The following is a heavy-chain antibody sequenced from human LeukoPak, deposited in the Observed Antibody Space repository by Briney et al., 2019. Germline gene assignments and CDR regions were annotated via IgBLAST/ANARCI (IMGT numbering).Heavy chain of an antibody. Sequence: PSETLSLTCTVSGYSISSGYYWGWIRQPPGKGLEWIGTIYHSGSTYYNPSLKSRVTITVDMSKNQFSLKLSSVTAADTAMYYCARGKLAVAGPFDYWGQGTLVTASS. CDR2: IYHSGST. D-gene: IGHD6-19*01. CDR3: ARGKLAVAGPFDY. J-gene: IGHJ4*02. CDR1: GYSISSGYY. V-gene: IGHV4-38-2*02.